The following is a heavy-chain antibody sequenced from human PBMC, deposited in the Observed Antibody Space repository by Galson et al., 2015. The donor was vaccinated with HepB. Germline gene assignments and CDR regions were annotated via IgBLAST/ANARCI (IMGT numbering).Heavy chain of an antibody. CDR1: GFTFSDHY. Sequence: SLRLSCAVSGFTFSDHYMDWVRQAPGKGLEWVGRCRNKANSYTTEYAASVKGRFTVSRDDSNYSLYLQMNSLKTEDTAMYYCARMIEVAGRYYFAYWGQGTLVTVPS. V-gene: IGHV3-72*01. J-gene: IGHJ4*02. CDR3: ARMIEVAGRYYFAY. CDR2: CRNKANSYTT. D-gene: IGHD6-19*01.